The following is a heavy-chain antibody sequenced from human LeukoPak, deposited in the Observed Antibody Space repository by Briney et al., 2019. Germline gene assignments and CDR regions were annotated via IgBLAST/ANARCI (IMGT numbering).Heavy chain of an antibody. V-gene: IGHV4-59*01. CDR2: IYYSGST. D-gene: IGHD2-21*02. CDR3: AMGGAYCGGDCYIDY. CDR1: GGSISGYY. Sequence: SETLSLTCTVSGGSISGYYWSWIRQPPGKGLEWIGYIYYSGSTNYNPSLKSRVTISVDTSKNQFSLKLSSVTAADTAVYYCAMGGAYCGGDCYIDYWGQGTLVTVSS. J-gene: IGHJ4*02.